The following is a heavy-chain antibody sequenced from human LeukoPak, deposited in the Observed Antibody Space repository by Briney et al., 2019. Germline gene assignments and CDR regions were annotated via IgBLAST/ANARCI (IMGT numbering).Heavy chain of an antibody. Sequence: RTSETLSLTCAVYGGSFSGYYWNWIRQSPGKGLEWIDEIYHRGITNYNPSLRSRVTTSIDTSKKQFSLKLSSVTAADTAVYYCARRSAAMDLWGQGTLVTVSS. D-gene: IGHD5-18*01. CDR1: GGSFSGYY. CDR3: ARRSAAMDL. V-gene: IGHV4-34*01. J-gene: IGHJ5*02. CDR2: IYHRGIT.